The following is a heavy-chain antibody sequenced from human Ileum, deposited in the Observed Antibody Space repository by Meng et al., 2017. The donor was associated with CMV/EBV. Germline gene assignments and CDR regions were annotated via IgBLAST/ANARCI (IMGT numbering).Heavy chain of an antibody. D-gene: IGHD3-16*01. V-gene: IGHV3-69-1*01. CDR1: KFTFSDYS. CDR3: TSDLGVAYAMDV. CDR2: ISKAVGI. J-gene: IGHJ6*02. Sequence: GGSLRLSCAASKFTFSDYSMNWVRQAPGKGLEWVAYISKAVGIKYADSVQGRFTISRDNDKSSLSLQMRSLRAEDTGLYYCTSDLGVAYAMDVWGHGTAVTGSS.